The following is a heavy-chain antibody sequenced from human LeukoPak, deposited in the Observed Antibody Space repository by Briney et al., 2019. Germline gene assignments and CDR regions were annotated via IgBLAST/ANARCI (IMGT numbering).Heavy chain of an antibody. CDR1: GFTFSSYA. Sequence: PGGSLRLSCAASGFTFSSYAMHWVRQAPGKGLEWVAVISYDGSNKYYADSVKGRFTISRDNSKNTLYLQMNSLRAEDTAVYYCAREEYEAIFDYWAREPWSPSPQ. CDR3: AREEYEAIFDY. CDR2: ISYDGSNK. J-gene: IGHJ4*02. D-gene: IGHD2/OR15-2a*01. V-gene: IGHV3-30-3*01.